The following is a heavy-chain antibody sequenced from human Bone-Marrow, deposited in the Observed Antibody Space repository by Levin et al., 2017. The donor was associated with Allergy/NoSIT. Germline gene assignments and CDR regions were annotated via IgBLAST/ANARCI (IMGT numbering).Heavy chain of an antibody. CDR3: ARVGHYYYYMDV. D-gene: IGHD3-16*01. CDR2: IYYSGST. Sequence: ASETLSLTCTVSGGSISSYYWSWIRQPPGKGLEWIGYIYYSGSTNYNPSLKSRVTISVDTSKNQFSLKLSSVTAADTAVYYCARVGHYYYYMDVWGKGTTVTVSS. CDR1: GGSISSYY. J-gene: IGHJ6*03. V-gene: IGHV4-59*01.